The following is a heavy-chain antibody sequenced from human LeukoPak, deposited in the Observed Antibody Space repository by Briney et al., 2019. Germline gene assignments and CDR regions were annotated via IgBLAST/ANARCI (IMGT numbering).Heavy chain of an antibody. CDR2: INPNSGGT. V-gene: IGHV1-2*02. CDR1: GYTFTGYY. J-gene: IGHJ6*03. Sequence: ASVKVSFKASGYTFTGYYMHWVRQAPGQGLERMGWINPNSGGTKYAQMFQGRVTMSRDTSISTADMELSRLRSDDTAVYYCARGVDCSSTSCYNHYYYMVVWGKGTTVTVSS. CDR3: ARGVDCSSTSCYNHYYYMVV. D-gene: IGHD2-2*02.